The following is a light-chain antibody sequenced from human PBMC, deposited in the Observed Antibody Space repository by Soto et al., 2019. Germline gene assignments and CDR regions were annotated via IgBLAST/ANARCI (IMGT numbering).Light chain of an antibody. CDR1: SSNIGAGYD. Sequence: QSVLTQPPSVSGAPGQRVTISCTGSSSNIGAGYDVHWYQQLPGTAPKLLLYNDNNRPSGVPDRISGSKSGTSASLAITGLQAEDEADYYCQSYDSSLSGYGFGTGTKVTVL. CDR3: QSYDSSLSGYG. CDR2: NDN. V-gene: IGLV1-40*01. J-gene: IGLJ1*01.